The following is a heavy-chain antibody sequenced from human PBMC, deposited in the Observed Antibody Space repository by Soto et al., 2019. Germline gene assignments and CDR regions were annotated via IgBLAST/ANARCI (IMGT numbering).Heavy chain of an antibody. CDR3: ARVGKVQRYSYGDAFDI. V-gene: IGHV1-18*01. J-gene: IGHJ3*02. D-gene: IGHD5-18*01. CDR2: ISAYNGNT. Sequence: VASVKVSCKASGYTFTSYGISWVRQARGQGLEWMGWISAYNGNTNYAQKLQGRVTMTTDTSTSTAYMELRSLRSDDTAVYYCARVGKVQRYSYGDAFDIWVQGTMVTVSS. CDR1: GYTFTSYG.